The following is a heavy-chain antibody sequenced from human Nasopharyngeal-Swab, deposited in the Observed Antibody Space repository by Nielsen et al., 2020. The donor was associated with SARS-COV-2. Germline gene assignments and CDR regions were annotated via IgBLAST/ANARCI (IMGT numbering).Heavy chain of an antibody. CDR1: GGSISSYY. J-gene: IGHJ4*02. Sequence: SETLSLTCTVSGGSISSYYWSWIRQPPGKGLEWSGYIYYSGSTNYNPSLKSRVTISVDTSKNQFSLKLSSVTAADTAVYYCARGAPMVVTSTYDYWGQGTLVTVSS. CDR2: IYYSGST. CDR3: ARGAPMVVTSTYDY. V-gene: IGHV4-59*01. D-gene: IGHD4-23*01.